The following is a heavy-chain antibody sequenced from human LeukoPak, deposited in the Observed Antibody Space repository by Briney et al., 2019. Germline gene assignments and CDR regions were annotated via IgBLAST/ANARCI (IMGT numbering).Heavy chain of an antibody. V-gene: IGHV1-18*01. D-gene: IGHD3-22*01. CDR2: ITPSNGNT. CDR1: GYTFTTYG. CDR3: ARRGVYYYDSSGRANYHFDH. J-gene: IGHJ4*02. Sequence: TSVKVSCKASGYTFTTYGINWVRQAPGQGLDWMGWITPSNGNTDSALKFQDRVTMTTDTLTSTTYMVVRSLRSDDTAMYYCARRGVYYYDSSGRANYHFDHWGQGTLVTVSS.